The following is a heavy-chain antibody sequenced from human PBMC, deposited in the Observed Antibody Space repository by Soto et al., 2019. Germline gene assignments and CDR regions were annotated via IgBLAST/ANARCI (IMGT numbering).Heavy chain of an antibody. CDR1: SGSISTYY. D-gene: IGHD3-10*01. CDR2: IYYSGST. V-gene: IGHV4-59*01. CDR3: ARTLVTRVTYVDC. Sequence: PSEPLSLTCTVSSGSISTYYWSWIRQPPGQGLEWIGYIYYSGSTNYNPSLKSRVTISVDTSKNQFSLKLSSETAADTAVYYCARTLVTRVTYVDCGGQGTRVTVSS. J-gene: IGHJ4*02.